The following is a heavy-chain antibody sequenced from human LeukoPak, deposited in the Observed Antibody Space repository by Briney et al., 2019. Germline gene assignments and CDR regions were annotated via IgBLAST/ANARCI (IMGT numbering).Heavy chain of an antibody. Sequence: PSETLSLTCTVSGGSISRYYWSWIRQPAGKGLEWIGHIYSSGGSNYNPSLKSRVTMSVDTSNNRIPLKLRSVTAADTAVYYCARLGLNYDILTWGQGTLVTVFS. J-gene: IGHJ5*02. CDR3: ARLGLNYDILT. D-gene: IGHD3-9*01. V-gene: IGHV4-4*07. CDR1: GGSISRYY. CDR2: IYSSGGS.